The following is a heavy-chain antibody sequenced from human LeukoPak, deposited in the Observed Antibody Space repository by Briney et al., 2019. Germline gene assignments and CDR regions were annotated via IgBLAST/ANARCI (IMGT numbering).Heavy chain of an antibody. V-gene: IGHV3-53*01. CDR3: AKFTPYYYDSSGYLDY. Sequence: GGSLRLSCAASGFIVSHNYMTWVRQAPGKGLEWISVIYIDGTTYYADSVKGRFTISRDQANNTLYLQMNSLRAEDTAVYYCAKFTPYYYDSSGYLDYWGQGTLVTVSS. CDR2: IYIDGTT. CDR1: GFIVSHNY. J-gene: IGHJ4*02. D-gene: IGHD3-22*01.